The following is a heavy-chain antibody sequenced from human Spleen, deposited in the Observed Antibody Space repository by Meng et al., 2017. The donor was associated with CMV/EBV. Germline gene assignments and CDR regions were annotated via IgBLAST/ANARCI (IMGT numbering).Heavy chain of an antibody. CDR1: GRCCSGFD. J-gene: IGHJ5*02. CDR2: INHSGSA. CDR3: ARDSVAARPGWFDP. D-gene: IGHD6-6*01. V-gene: IGHV4-34*01. Sequence: AVYGRCCSGFDWRWSRQHHRKGLEWIGEINHSGSADDKQYLKSRVTRSVDTSKNQFSRRLRSVTAADTAVYYGARDSVAARPGWFDPWGQGTLVTVSS.